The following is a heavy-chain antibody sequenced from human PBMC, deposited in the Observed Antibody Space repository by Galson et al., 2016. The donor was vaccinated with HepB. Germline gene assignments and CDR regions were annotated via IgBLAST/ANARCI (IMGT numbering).Heavy chain of an antibody. D-gene: IGHD3-10*01. Sequence: SLRLSCAASGFTFSDYYMSWIRQAPGKGLEWVSYIGTSSDDSHYADSVKGRFTISRDNSKNTLYLQMNSLRAEDTAVYYCAKDPGYGSGSSSSYGMDVWGQGTTVTVSS. CDR2: IGTSSDDS. CDR3: AKDPGYGSGSSSSYGMDV. J-gene: IGHJ6*02. V-gene: IGHV3-11*06. CDR1: GFTFSDYY.